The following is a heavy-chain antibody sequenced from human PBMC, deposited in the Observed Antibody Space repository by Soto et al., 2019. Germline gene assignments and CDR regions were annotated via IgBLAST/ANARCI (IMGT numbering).Heavy chain of an antibody. CDR1: GFTFRSSW. Sequence: PGGSLRLSCEASGFTFRSSWMSWVRQAPGKGLEWVSYIKPDGSETYYADSVKGRFTISRDNAKNTLYLQMNSLRAEDTAVYYCARSDTYYYDSSGYYYYYYGMDVWGQGTTVTVSS. CDR2: IKPDGSET. D-gene: IGHD3-22*01. J-gene: IGHJ6*02. CDR3: ARSDTYYYDSSGYYYYYYGMDV. V-gene: IGHV3-7*01.